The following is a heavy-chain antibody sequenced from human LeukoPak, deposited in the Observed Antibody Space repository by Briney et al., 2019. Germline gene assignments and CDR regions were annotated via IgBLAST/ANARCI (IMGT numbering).Heavy chain of an antibody. V-gene: IGHV3-48*03. CDR2: ISSGGSTI. D-gene: IGHD2-2*01. CDR3: AKGIVVVPAGFDY. J-gene: IGHJ4*02. CDR1: GFTFSSYE. Sequence: GGSLRLSCAASGFTFSSYEMNWVRQAPGKGLEGVSYISSGGSTIYYADSVKGRFTISRDNAKNSLYLQMNSLRAEDTAVYYCAKGIVVVPAGFDYWGQGTLVTVSS.